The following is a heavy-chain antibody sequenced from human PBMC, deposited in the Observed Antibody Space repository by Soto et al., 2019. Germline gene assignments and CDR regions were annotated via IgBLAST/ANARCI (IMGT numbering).Heavy chain of an antibody. V-gene: IGHV3-30*18. CDR3: VKGSDVARQELDY. CDR2: ISADGSDK. Sequence: QVQLVESGGGVVQPGRSLRLYCAASGFTFSNFGMHWVRQAPGKGLEWVAAISADGSDKYFSGSVKGRFTISRDNSKNTLFLQMNSLRVEDTAVYYCVKGSDVARQELDYWGQGTLVTVPS. D-gene: IGHD3-3*01. J-gene: IGHJ4*02. CDR1: GFTFSNFG.